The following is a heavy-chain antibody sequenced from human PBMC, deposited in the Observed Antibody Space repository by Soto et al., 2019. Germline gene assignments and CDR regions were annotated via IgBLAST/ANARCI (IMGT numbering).Heavy chain of an antibody. CDR3: ARGSYNWNYSGPFDI. D-gene: IGHD1-7*01. Sequence: ASVEVSCKASGYTFTGYYMHWVRQAPGQGLEWMGWINPNSGGTNYAQKFQGRVTMTRDTSISTAYMELSRLRSDDTAVYYCARGSYNWNYSGPFDIWGQGTMVTVSS. CDR2: INPNSGGT. V-gene: IGHV1-2*02. CDR1: GYTFTGYY. J-gene: IGHJ3*02.